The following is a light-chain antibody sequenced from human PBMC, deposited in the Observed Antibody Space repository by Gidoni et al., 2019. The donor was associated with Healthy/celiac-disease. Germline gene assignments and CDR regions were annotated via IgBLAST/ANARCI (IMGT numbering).Light chain of an antibody. J-gene: IGLJ3*02. CDR2: NNN. CDR3: QSFDSSLTGWV. Sequence: QSVLTQPPSVSGAPGQRVTISCTGSSSNIGAGYDVHWYQQLPGTAPKFLISNNNNRPSGVPDRFSGSRSGTSASLAVTGLQAEDEADYYCQSFDSSLTGWVFGGGTKLTVL. V-gene: IGLV1-40*01. CDR1: SSNIGAGYD.